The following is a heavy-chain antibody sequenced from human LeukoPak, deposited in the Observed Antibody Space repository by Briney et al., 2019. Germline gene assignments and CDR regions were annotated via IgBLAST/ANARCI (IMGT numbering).Heavy chain of an antibody. CDR1: GFTFSSYW. Sequence: GGSLRLSCAASGFTFSSYWMSWVRQAPGKGLEWVANIKQDGSEKYYVDSVKGRFTISRDNAKNSLYLQMNSLRAEDTAVYYRARDHYCSGGSCYPWALDYWGQGTLVTVSS. D-gene: IGHD2-15*01. J-gene: IGHJ4*02. V-gene: IGHV3-7*01. CDR3: ARDHYCSGGSCYPWALDY. CDR2: IKQDGSEK.